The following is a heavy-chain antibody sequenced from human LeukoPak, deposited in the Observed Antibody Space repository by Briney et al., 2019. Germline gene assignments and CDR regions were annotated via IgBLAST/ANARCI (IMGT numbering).Heavy chain of an antibody. Sequence: PSETLSLTCTVSGGSISSSSYYWGWIRQPPGKGLEWIGSIYYTGRTYYNPSLMSRVTISLDTSKKQFSLKLTSVTAADTAVYYCARSAFCGDECYLGLGYFFDLWGPDTLVTVSS. J-gene: IGHJ2*01. CDR3: ARSAFCGDECYLGLGYFFDL. CDR1: GGSISSSSYY. D-gene: IGHD2-21*01. V-gene: IGHV4-39*07. CDR2: IYYTGRT.